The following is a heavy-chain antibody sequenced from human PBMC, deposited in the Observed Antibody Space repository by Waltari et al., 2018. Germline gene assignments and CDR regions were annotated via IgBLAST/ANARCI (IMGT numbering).Heavy chain of an antibody. J-gene: IGHJ4*02. D-gene: IGHD4-17*01. V-gene: IGHV1-69-2*01. Sequence: EVQLVQSGAEVKKPGATVKISCKASGYTFTDYYMHWVQQAPGKGLEWMGRVDPEDGETIYAQKFQGRGTMTRNTSISTAYMELSSLRSEDTAVYYCARGTVTTVYWGQGTLVTVSS. CDR2: VDPEDGET. CDR1: GYTFTDYY. CDR3: ARGTVTTVY.